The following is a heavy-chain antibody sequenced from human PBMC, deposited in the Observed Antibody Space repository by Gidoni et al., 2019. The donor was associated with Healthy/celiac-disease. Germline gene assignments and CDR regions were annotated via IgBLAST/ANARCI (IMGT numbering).Heavy chain of an antibody. D-gene: IGHD5-18*01. V-gene: IGHV1-46*01. CDR2: INPSGGST. CDR1: GYTFTRYY. Sequence: QVQLVQSGAEVKKPGASVKVSCKASGYTFTRYYMHWVRQAPGQGLEWMGIINPSGGSTSYAQKFQGRVTMTRDTSTSTVYMELSSLRSEDTAVYYCARDLDTAMVTGGHNYFDYWGQGTLVTVSS. J-gene: IGHJ4*02. CDR3: ARDLDTAMVTGGHNYFDY.